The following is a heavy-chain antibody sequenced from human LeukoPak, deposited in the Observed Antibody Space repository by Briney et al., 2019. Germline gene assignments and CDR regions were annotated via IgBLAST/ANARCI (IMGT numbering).Heavy chain of an antibody. J-gene: IGHJ4*02. V-gene: IGHV3-66*01. Sequence: GGSLRLSCAASGFTVSSNYMSWVRQAPGKGLEWVSVIYSGGCTYYADSVKGRFTISRDNSKNTLYLQMNSLRAEDTAVYYCASRHIAAAGTLFPEDYWGQGTLVTVSS. CDR1: GFTVSSNY. CDR2: IYSGGCT. CDR3: ASRHIAAAGTLFPEDY. D-gene: IGHD6-13*01.